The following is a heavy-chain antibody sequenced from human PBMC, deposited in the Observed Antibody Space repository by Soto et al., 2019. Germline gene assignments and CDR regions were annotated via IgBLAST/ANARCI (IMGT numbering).Heavy chain of an antibody. D-gene: IGHD6-6*01. CDR2: IYYSGST. CDR3: ARCDPSSSTPPYYYYYYYMDV. Sequence: SETLSLTCTVSGGSISSYYWSWIRQPPGKGLEWIGYIYYSGSTNYNPSLKSRVTISVDTSKNQFSLKLSSVTAADTAVYYCARCDPSSSTPPYYYYYYYMDVWGKGTTVTVSS. V-gene: IGHV4-59*01. J-gene: IGHJ6*03. CDR1: GGSISSYY.